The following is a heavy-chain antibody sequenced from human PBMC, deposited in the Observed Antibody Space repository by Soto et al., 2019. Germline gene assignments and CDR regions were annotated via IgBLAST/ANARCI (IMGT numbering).Heavy chain of an antibody. CDR1: GFTFSGYW. D-gene: IGHD2-21*02. Sequence: VGSLRLSGAASGFTFSGYWMHWVRQVRGKGLVRVARISSDGSSTSYADSVKGRFTISRDNAKHTLYLQMNSLRVEDTAVYYCTSGCGGDCTSPYYYYGMDVWGQGTTVTVSS. CDR2: ISSDGSST. V-gene: IGHV3-74*01. J-gene: IGHJ6*02. CDR3: TSGCGGDCTSPYYYYGMDV.